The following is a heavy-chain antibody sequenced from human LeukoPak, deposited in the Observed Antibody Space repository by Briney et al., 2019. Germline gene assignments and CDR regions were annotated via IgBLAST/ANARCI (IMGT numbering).Heavy chain of an antibody. Sequence: ASVKVSCKASVYTYPSYDFNWVRQATAQGLEWMGLINPNSGSTGKPRKLHDRVTMNRHTQINTDSMELSSLRSEVTVVYYCARLYGSGSYHLFDPWGEGTLVTVSS. CDR3: ARLYGSGSYHLFDP. CDR1: VYTYPSYD. V-gene: IGHV1-8*01. D-gene: IGHD3-10*01. J-gene: IGHJ5*02. CDR2: INPNSGST.